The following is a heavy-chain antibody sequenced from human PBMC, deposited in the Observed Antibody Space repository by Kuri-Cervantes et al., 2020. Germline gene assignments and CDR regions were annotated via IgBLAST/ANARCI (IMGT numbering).Heavy chain of an antibody. CDR1: GFTFSSYW. CDR2: INSDGSST. D-gene: IGHD3-3*01. V-gene: IGHV3-74*01. Sequence: LSLTCAASGFTFSSYWMHWVRQAPGKGLVWVSRINSDGSSTSYADSAKGRFTISRDNSKNTLYLQMNSLRAEDTAVYYCARGSYDFWSGYPAYYFDYWGQGTLVTVSS. CDR3: ARGSYDFWSGYPAYYFDY. J-gene: IGHJ4*02.